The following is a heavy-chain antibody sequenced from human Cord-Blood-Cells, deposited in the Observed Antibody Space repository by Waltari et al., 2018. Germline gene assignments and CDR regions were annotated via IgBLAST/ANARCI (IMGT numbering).Heavy chain of an antibody. D-gene: IGHD3-3*01. J-gene: IGHJ4*02. CDR3: ARSPSRFLEWLLGYFDY. CDR2: IYYSGST. CDR1: GGSLSSRSYY. Sequence: LQLQESGPGLVKPSETLSLTCTVSGGSLSSRSYYWGWLRQAPGKGLEWIGSIYYSGSTYYNPSLKSRVTISVDTSKNQFSLKLSSVTAADTAVYYCARSPSRFLEWLLGYFDYWGQGTLVTVSS. V-gene: IGHV4-39*01.